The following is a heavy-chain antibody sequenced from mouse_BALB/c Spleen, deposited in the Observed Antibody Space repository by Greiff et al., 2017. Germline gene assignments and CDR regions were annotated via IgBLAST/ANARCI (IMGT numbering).Heavy chain of an antibody. J-gene: IGHJ1*01. Sequence: VQLQQPGAELVKPGASVKLSCKASGYTFTSYYMYWVKQRPGQGLEWIGGINPSNGGTNFNEKFKSKATLTVDKSSSTAYMQLSSLTSEDSAVYYCTRSYYYGSKDWYFDVWGAGTTVTVSS. D-gene: IGHD1-1*01. CDR2: INPSNGGT. CDR3: TRSYYYGSKDWYFDV. V-gene: IGHV1S81*02. CDR1: GYTFTSYY.